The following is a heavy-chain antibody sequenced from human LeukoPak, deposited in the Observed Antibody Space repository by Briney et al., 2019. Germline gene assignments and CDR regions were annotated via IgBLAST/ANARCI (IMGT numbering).Heavy chain of an antibody. Sequence: GGSLRLSCAASGFTFSSYAMSWVRQAPGKGLEWVSAISGSGGSTYYVDSVKGRFTISRDNSKNTLYLQMNSLRAEDTAVYYCAKGLGIAAAGSSFDYWGQGTLVTVSS. D-gene: IGHD6-13*01. J-gene: IGHJ4*02. CDR1: GFTFSSYA. CDR2: ISGSGGST. V-gene: IGHV3-23*01. CDR3: AKGLGIAAAGSSFDY.